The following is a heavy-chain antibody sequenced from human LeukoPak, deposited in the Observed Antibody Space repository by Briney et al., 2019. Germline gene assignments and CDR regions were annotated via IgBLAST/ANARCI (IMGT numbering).Heavy chain of an antibody. Sequence: SVKVSCKASGGTFSSYAISWVRQAPGQGLEWMGGIIPIFGTANYAQKYQDRVTMTRDTSTRTVYMQLSSLRSDDTAVYYCARDVAREFDYWGQGTLVTVSS. CDR1: GGTFSSYA. J-gene: IGHJ4*02. V-gene: IGHV1-69*05. CDR2: IIPIFGTA. CDR3: ARDVAREFDY.